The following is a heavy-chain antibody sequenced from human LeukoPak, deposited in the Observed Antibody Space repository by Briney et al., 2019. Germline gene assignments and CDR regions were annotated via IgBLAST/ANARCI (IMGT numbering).Heavy chain of an antibody. CDR1: GGSISSYY. Sequence: SETLSLTCTVSGGSISSYYWSWTRQPPGKGLEWIGYIYYSGSTNYNPSLKSRVTISVDTSKNQFSLKLSSVTAADTAVYYCARYLSYYYGMDVWGQGTTVTVSS. CDR3: ARYLSYYYGMDV. V-gene: IGHV4-59*01. J-gene: IGHJ6*02. CDR2: IYYSGST.